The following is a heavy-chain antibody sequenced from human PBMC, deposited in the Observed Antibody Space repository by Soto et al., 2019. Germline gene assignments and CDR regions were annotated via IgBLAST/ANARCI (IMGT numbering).Heavy chain of an antibody. D-gene: IGHD2-21*02. CDR1: GGSISSGGYS. V-gene: IGHV4-30-2*01. CDR2: IYHSGST. CDR3: AAYGGGDCYTAGPNWFDP. Sequence: SETLSLTCAVSGGSISSGGYSWSWLRQPPGKGLEWIGYIYHSGSTYYNPSLKSLVTISVDRSKNQFSRKLSSVTAADTAVYYGAAYGGGDCYTAGPNWFDPWGQGTLVTVSS. J-gene: IGHJ5*02.